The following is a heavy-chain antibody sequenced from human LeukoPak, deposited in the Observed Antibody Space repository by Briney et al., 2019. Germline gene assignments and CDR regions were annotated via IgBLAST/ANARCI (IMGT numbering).Heavy chain of an antibody. CDR2: ISNNGGYT. CDR3: ATGSGYFYGH. CDR1: GFTFSSSA. Sequence: PGGSLRLSCAASGFTFSSSAMSWVRQAPGKGLEWVSAISNNGGYTYYADSVQGRFTISRDNSKNTLYVQMNSLKAEDTAVYYCATGSGYFYGHWGQGTLVTVSS. V-gene: IGHV3-23*01. D-gene: IGHD3-22*01. J-gene: IGHJ4*02.